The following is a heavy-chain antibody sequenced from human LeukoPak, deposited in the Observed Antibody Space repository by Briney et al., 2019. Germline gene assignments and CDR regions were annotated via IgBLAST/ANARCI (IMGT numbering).Heavy chain of an antibody. CDR2: ISGTGGTT. J-gene: IGHJ4*01. Sequence: PGGSLRLSCAASGFTFSSYGMHWVRQAPGKGLEWVSLISGTGGTTYYADSVKGRLTISRDNSKNTLYLQMNSLRVEDTAVYYCAKDAHSGSYFDYWGQGILVTVSS. V-gene: IGHV3-23*01. CDR3: AKDAHSGSYFDY. D-gene: IGHD1-26*01. CDR1: GFTFSSYG.